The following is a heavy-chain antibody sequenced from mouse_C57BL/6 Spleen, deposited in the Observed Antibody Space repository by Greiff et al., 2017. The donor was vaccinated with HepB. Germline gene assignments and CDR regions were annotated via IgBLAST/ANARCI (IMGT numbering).Heavy chain of an antibody. V-gene: IGHV5-6*01. J-gene: IGHJ1*03. D-gene: IGHD1-1*01. Sequence: EVMLVESGGDLVKPGGSLKLSCAASGFTFSSYGMSWVRQTPDKRLEWVATISSGGSYNYYPDSVKGRFTISRDNAKDTLYLQMSSLKSEDTAMYYCARPITTVRYFDVWGTGTTVTVSS. CDR3: ARPITTVRYFDV. CDR1: GFTFSSYG. CDR2: ISSGGSYN.